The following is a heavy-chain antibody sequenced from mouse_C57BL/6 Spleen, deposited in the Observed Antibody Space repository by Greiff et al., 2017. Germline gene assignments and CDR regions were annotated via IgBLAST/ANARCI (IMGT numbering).Heavy chain of an antibody. CDR1: GFTFSSYA. J-gene: IGHJ1*03. V-gene: IGHV5-4*01. CDR2: ISDGGSYT. Sequence: EVKLMESGGGLVKPGGSLKLSCAASGFTFSSYAMSWVRQTPEKRLEWVATISDGGSYTYYPDNVKGRFTISRDNAKNNLYLQMSHLKSEDTAMYYCARDRTTVVEDWYFDVWGTGTTVTVSS. D-gene: IGHD1-1*01. CDR3: ARDRTTVVEDWYFDV.